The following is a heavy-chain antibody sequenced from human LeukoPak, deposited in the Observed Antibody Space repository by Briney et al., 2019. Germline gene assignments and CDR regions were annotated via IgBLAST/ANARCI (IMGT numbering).Heavy chain of an antibody. D-gene: IGHD5-24*01. J-gene: IGHJ6*02. CDR2: MNPNSGNT. V-gene: IGHV1-8*01. CDR1: GYTFTSYD. CDR3: ARGRGGYKIRYYYGMDV. Sequence: GASVKVSCKASGYTFTSYDINWVRQATGQGLEWMGWMNPNSGNTGYAQKFQGRVTMTRNTSISTAYMELSSLRSEDTAVYYCARGRGGYKIRYYYGMDVWGQGTTVTVSS.